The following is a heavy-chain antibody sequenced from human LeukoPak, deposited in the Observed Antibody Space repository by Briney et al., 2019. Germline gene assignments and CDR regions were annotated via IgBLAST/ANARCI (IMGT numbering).Heavy chain of an antibody. CDR1: GGTFSSYA. Sequence: SVKVSCKASGGTFSSYAISWVRQAPGQGLEWMGGIIPIFGTANYAQKFQGRVTITADESTSTAYMELSSLRSEDTAVYYCARLGDYYDSSGYYGYVDYWGQGTLLTVTS. V-gene: IGHV1-69*13. CDR3: ARLGDYYDSSGYYGYVDY. CDR2: IIPIFGTA. J-gene: IGHJ4*02. D-gene: IGHD3-22*01.